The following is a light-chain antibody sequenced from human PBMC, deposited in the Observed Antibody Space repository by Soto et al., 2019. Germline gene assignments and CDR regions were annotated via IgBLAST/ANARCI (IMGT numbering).Light chain of an antibody. Sequence: EIVLTQSPGTLSLSPGERATLSCRASQSVSSSYLAWYQHKPGQAPRLIIYGASSRATGIPDRFSGSGSGTDFNLTISRLEPEDFAVYYCQQYGSSPPYTFGQGTKLEIK. CDR1: QSVSSSY. CDR3: QQYGSSPPYT. J-gene: IGKJ2*01. CDR2: GAS. V-gene: IGKV3-20*01.